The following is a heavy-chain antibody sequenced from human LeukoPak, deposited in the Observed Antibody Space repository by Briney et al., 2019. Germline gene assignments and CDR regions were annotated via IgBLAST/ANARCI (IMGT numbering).Heavy chain of an antibody. V-gene: IGHV3-7*01. D-gene: IGHD1-26*01. CDR2: IKQDGSEK. J-gene: IGHJ6*03. CDR3: ARDAGATTHYYYMDV. Sequence: PGGSLRLSCAASGFTFSSYWMSWVRQAPGKGLEWVANIKQDGSEKYYVDSVKGRFTISRDNAKNSLYLQMNSLRAEDTAVYYCARDAGATTHYYYMDVWGKGTTVTISS. CDR1: GFTFSSYW.